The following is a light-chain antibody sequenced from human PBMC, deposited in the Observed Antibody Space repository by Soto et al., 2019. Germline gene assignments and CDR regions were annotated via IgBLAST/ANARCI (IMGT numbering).Light chain of an antibody. CDR1: SSDVGGYNY. Sequence: QSVLTQPASVSGSPGQSITISCTGTSSDVGGYNYVSWYQQHPGKAPKLMIYDVSNRPSGVSNRFCGSKSGNTASLTISGLQAEDEADYYCSSYTSSSTPFRFGTGTKLTVL. V-gene: IGLV2-14*01. CDR2: DVS. CDR3: SSYTSSSTPFR. J-gene: IGLJ1*01.